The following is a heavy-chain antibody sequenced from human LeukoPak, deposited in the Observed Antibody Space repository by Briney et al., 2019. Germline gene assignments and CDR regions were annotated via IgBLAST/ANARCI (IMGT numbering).Heavy chain of an antibody. CDR2: IYSGGST. D-gene: IGHD2-15*01. CDR1: GFTVSSNY. Sequence: GGSLRLSCAASGFTVSSNYMSWVRQAPGKGLEWVSVIYSGGSTYYADSVKGRFTISRDNSKNTLYLQMNSLRAEDTAVYYCARAEGYCSGGSCYPDAFDIWGQGTMVTVSS. J-gene: IGHJ3*02. CDR3: ARAEGYCSGGSCYPDAFDI. V-gene: IGHV3-66*01.